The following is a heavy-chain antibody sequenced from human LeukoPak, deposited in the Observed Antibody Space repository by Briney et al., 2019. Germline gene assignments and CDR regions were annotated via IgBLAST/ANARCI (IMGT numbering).Heavy chain of an antibody. CDR3: ARGGKHSSGWQADFDY. CDR2: IYHSGST. J-gene: IGHJ4*02. Sequence: SETLSLTCAVSGGSISSGGYSWSWIRQPPGKGLEWIGYIYHSGSTYYNPSLKSRVTISVDRSKNQFSLKLSSVTAADTAVYYCARGGKHSSGWQADFDYWGQGTLVTVSS. CDR1: GGSISSGGYS. V-gene: IGHV4-30-2*01. D-gene: IGHD6-19*01.